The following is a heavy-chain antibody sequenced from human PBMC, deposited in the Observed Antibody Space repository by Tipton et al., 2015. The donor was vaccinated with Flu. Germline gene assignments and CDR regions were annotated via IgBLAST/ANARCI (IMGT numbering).Heavy chain of an antibody. D-gene: IGHD3-10*01. CDR1: GGSINSSY. CDR2: IQYSGHT. Sequence: PGLVKPSETLSLTCSVSGGSINSSYWSWIRQSPGKGLEWIGNIQYSGHTNYNPSLKSRVTIAVDTSKNQFPLQLSSVAAADTAVYYCARHVDRSWMLEFWGQGTLVTVSS. CDR3: ARHVDRSWMLEF. J-gene: IGHJ4*02. V-gene: IGHV4-59*01.